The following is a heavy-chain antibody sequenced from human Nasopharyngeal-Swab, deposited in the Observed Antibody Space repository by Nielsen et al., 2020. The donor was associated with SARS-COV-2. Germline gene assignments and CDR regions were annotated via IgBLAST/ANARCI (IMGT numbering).Heavy chain of an antibody. V-gene: IGHV1-18*01. D-gene: IGHD3-22*01. J-gene: IGHJ4*02. CDR3: ARDQGYYDTSGGH. CDR2: ISAYSGNT. Sequence: WVRQAPGQGLEWMGWISAYSGNTNYAQKFQGRVILATDTATSTVYMELRSLRSDDTAVYYCARDQGYYDTSGGHWGQGTLVTVSS.